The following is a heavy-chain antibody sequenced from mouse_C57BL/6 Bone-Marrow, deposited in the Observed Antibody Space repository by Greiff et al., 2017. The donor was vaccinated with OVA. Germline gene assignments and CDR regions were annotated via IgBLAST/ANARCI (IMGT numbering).Heavy chain of an antibody. D-gene: IGHD1-1*01. Sequence: VKLMESGPELVKPGASVKISCKASGYSFTSYYIHWVKQRPGQGLEWIGWIYPGSGNTKYNEKFKGKATLTADTSSSTAYMQLSSLTSEDSAVYYCARSVYYGSSYDYWGQGTTLTVSS. CDR3: ARSVYYGSSYDY. CDR2: IYPGSGNT. CDR1: GYSFTSYY. J-gene: IGHJ2*01. V-gene: IGHV1-66*01.